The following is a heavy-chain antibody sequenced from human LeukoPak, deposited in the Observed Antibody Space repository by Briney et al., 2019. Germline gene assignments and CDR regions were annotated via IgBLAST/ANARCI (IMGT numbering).Heavy chain of an antibody. CDR2: VYYSGST. CDR1: GFTFSDHY. J-gene: IGHJ2*01. V-gene: IGHV4-59*11. CDR3: ATDGNFDL. Sequence: LRLSCAASGFTFSDHYMDWVRQAPGKGLEWIGYVYYSGSTNYKSSLKSRVTISVDTSKNQFSLKLSSVTAADTAVYYCATDGNFDLWGRGTLVTVSS. D-gene: IGHD1-26*01.